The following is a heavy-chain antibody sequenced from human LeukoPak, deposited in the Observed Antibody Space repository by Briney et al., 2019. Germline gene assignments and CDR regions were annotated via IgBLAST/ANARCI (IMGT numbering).Heavy chain of an antibody. J-gene: IGHJ4*02. Sequence: GGSLRLSCAASGFTFSNYAMSWVRQAPGKGLEWVSVISAGGGSTYYADSVKGRFTISRDNSKNTLYLQMNSLRDEDTAVYYCARGYQRADYWGQGTLVTVSS. CDR3: ARGYQRADY. D-gene: IGHD6-25*01. CDR2: ISAGGGST. V-gene: IGHV3-23*01. CDR1: GFTFSNYA.